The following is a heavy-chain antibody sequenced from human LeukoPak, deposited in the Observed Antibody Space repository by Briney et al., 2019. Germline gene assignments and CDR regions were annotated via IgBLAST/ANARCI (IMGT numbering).Heavy chain of an antibody. CDR1: GGTFSSHA. CDR3: ARDRRVAVAGSSNY. V-gene: IGHV1-69*04. J-gene: IGHJ4*02. CDR2: IIPILGIA. Sequence: AASVKVSCKASGGTFSSHAISRVRQAPGQGLEWMGRIIPILGIANYAQKFQGRVTITADKSTSTAYMELSSLRSEDTAVYYCARDRRVAVAGSSNYWGQGTLVTVSS. D-gene: IGHD6-19*01.